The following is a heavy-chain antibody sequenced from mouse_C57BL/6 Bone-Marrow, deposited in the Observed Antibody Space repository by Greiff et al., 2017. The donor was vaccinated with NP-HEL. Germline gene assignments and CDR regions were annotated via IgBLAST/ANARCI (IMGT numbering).Heavy chain of an antibody. CDR1: GYTFTSYW. CDR3: ARRGLYYGSSYRYFDV. CDR2: INPSNGGT. J-gene: IGHJ1*03. V-gene: IGHV1-53*01. Sequence: QVQLQQPGTELVKPGASVKLSCKASGYTFTSYWMPWVKQRPGQGLEWIGNINPSNGGTNYNEKFKSKATLTVDKSSSTAYMQLSSLTSEDSAVYYCARRGLYYGSSYRYFDVWGTGTTVTVSS. D-gene: IGHD1-1*01.